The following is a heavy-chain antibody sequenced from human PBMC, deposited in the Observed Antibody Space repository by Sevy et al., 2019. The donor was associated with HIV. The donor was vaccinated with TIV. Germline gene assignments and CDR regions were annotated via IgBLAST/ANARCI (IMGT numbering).Heavy chain of an antibody. CDR3: AKDLAYDDTYLDF. CDR2: ISGSGVST. D-gene: IGHD3-22*01. J-gene: IGHJ4*02. CDR1: GFTVSSNY. Sequence: GGSLRLSCAASGFTVSSNYMSWVRQSPGMGLEWVSGISGSGVSTYYADSVKGRFTISRDNSRNTLYLQINSLRAEDTALYYCAKDLAYDDTYLDFWGQGTLVTVSS. V-gene: IGHV3-23*01.